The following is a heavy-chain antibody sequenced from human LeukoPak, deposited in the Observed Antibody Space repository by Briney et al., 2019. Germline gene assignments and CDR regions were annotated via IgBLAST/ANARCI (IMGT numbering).Heavy chain of an antibody. CDR3: ARMRSSTSPFDY. J-gene: IGHJ4*02. CDR2: ISSSGSTI. D-gene: IGHD2-2*01. Sequence: GGSLRLSCSASGFTFSSYAMSWVRQAPGKGLEWVSYISSSGSTIYYADSVKGRFTISRDNAKNSLYLQMNSLRAEDTAVYYCARMRSSTSPFDYWGQGALVTVPS. CDR1: GFTFSSYA. V-gene: IGHV3-48*04.